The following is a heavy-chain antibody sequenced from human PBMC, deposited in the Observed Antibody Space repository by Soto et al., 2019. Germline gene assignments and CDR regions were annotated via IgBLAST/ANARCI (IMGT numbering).Heavy chain of an antibody. CDR2: IYGSGRGI. D-gene: IGHD1-1*01. CDR3: AKDAVYNDGLWLMEP. V-gene: IGHV3-23*05. CDR1: GLPHSNFA. J-gene: IGHJ4*02. Sequence: EVQLLESGGGLVQPGGSLRLSCTASGLPHSNFAMMWVRQAPGKGLECISGIYGSGRGIEYADSVKGRFTISRDNSKNTVYLQMTALRADDTAVYYCAKDAVYNDGLWLMEPWGQGTQVTVSS.